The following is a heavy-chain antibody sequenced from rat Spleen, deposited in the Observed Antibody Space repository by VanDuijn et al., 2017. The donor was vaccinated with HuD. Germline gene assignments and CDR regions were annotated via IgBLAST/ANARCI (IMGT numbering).Heavy chain of an antibody. D-gene: IGHD1-1*01. V-gene: IGHV2-77*01. CDR2: MWNDGST. CDR3: ALSGEGY. CDR1: GFNFNDYW. J-gene: IGHJ2*01. Sequence: ESGGGLVQPGRSLKLSCAASGFNFNDYWMGWVRQAPGKGLDWMGIMWNDGSTSYNSDFKSRLSISRDTSNSQVFLTLTSLQTDDTAVYYCALSGEGYWGQGVMVTVSS.